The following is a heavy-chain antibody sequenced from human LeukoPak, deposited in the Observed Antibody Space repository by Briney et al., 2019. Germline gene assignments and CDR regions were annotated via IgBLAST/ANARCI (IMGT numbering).Heavy chain of an antibody. J-gene: IGHJ6*03. V-gene: IGHV4-39*07. CDR3: ARGSYYDYYYYYYMDV. Sequence: SETQSLTCTVSGGSISSSSYYWGWIRQPPGKGLEWIGSIYYSGSTYYNPSLKSRVTISVDTSKNQFSLKLSSVTAADTAVYYCARGSYYDYYYYYYMDVRGKGTTVTVSS. CDR2: IYYSGST. D-gene: IGHD1-26*01. CDR1: GGSISSSSYY.